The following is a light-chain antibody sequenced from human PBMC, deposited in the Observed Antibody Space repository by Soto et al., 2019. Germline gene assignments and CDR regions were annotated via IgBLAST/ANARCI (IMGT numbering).Light chain of an antibody. CDR2: EVS. CDR3: SSYTSSSTYV. Sequence: QSVLTQPRSVSGSPGQSVTISCTGTNSDVGGYNYVSWYQQYPGKAPKLMIYEVSNRPSGVSNRFSGSKSGNTASLTISGLQAEDEADYYCSSYTSSSTYVFGTGTKVIAL. CDR1: NSDVGGYNY. J-gene: IGLJ1*01. V-gene: IGLV2-14*01.